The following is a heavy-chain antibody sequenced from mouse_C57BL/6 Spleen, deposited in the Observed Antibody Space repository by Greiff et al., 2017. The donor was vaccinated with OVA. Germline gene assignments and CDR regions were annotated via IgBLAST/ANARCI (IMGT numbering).Heavy chain of an antibody. D-gene: IGHD2-1*01. CDR2: IHPNSGST. CDR1: GYTFTSYW. CDR3: ARDGNYRGGYYFDD. Sequence: QVQLQQPGAELVKPGASVKLSCKASGYTFTSYWMHWVKQRPGQGLEWIGMIHPNSGSTNYNEKFKSKATLTVDKSSSTAYMQLSSLTSEDSAVYYCARDGNYRGGYYFDDWGQGTTLTVSS. J-gene: IGHJ2*01. V-gene: IGHV1-64*01.